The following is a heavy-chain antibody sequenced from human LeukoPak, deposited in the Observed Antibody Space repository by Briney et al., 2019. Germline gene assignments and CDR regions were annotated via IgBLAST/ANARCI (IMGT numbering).Heavy chain of an antibody. CDR1: GYTFAIYY. CDR3: ARAKTLFDY. D-gene: IGHD2/OR15-2a*01. CDR2: INPSGGST. Sequence: ASVTVSCKASGYTFAIYYIHWVRQAPGQGLEWMGIINPSGGSTSYAQKFQGRVTMTRDTSTSTVYMELSSLRSEDTAVYYCARAKTLFDYWGQGTLVTVSS. V-gene: IGHV1-46*01. J-gene: IGHJ4*02.